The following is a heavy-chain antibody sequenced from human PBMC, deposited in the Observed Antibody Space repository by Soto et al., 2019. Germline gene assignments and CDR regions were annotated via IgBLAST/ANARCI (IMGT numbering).Heavy chain of an antibody. J-gene: IGHJ3*02. Sequence: SVKVSCKASGGTFSSYAISWVRQSPGQGLEWMGGIIPIFGTANYAQKFQSRVTITADESTSTAYMELSSLRSEDTAVYYCASVLHDYGGYSHAFDIWGQGTMGTVS. V-gene: IGHV1-69*13. D-gene: IGHD4-17*01. CDR3: ASVLHDYGGYSHAFDI. CDR1: GGTFSSYA. CDR2: IIPIFGTA.